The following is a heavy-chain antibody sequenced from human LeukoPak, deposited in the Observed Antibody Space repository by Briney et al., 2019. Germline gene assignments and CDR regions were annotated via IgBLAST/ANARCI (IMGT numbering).Heavy chain of an antibody. J-gene: IGHJ5*02. Sequence: SETLSLTCTVSGGSISHYYWSWIRQPPGKGLEWIGYIYYSGNTKYNPSLKSRVTISVDTSENLFSLKLTSVTAADTAVYYCARAGGGYDRWGQGTLVTVSS. CDR3: ARAGGGYDR. D-gene: IGHD5-12*01. V-gene: IGHV4-59*01. CDR2: IYYSGNT. CDR1: GGSISHYY.